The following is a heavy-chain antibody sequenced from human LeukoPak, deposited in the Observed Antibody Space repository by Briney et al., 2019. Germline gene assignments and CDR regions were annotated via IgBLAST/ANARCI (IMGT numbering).Heavy chain of an antibody. CDR3: AKDTTPAADYYDSSGYSSGIDY. V-gene: IGHV3-23*01. CDR1: GFTFRSYA. J-gene: IGHJ4*02. Sequence: GGSLRLSCAASGFTFRSYAMSWVRQAPGKGLEWVSGISGSGGSTYHADSVKGRFTISRDNSKNTLYLQMNSLRAEDTALYYCAKDTTPAADYYDSSGYSSGIDYWGQGTLVTVSS. CDR2: ISGSGGST. D-gene: IGHD3-22*01.